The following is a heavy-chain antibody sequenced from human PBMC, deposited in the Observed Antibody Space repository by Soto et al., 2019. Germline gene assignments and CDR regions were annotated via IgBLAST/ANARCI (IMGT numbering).Heavy chain of an antibody. V-gene: IGHV4-34*01. Sequence: SETLSLTCAVYGGSFSGYYWSWIRQPPGKGLEWIGEINHSGSTNYNPSLKSRVTISVDTSKNQFSLKLSSVTAADTAVYYCARGGTFYYGSGTNYGMDVWGQGTTVTVSS. CDR2: INHSGST. D-gene: IGHD3-10*01. J-gene: IGHJ6*02. CDR3: ARGGTFYYGSGTNYGMDV. CDR1: GGSFSGYY.